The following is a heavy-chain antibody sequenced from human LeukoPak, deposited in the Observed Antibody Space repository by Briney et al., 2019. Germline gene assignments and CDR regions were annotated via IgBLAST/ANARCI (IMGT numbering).Heavy chain of an antibody. D-gene: IGHD3-22*01. J-gene: IGHJ6*02. CDR2: MNPNSGNT. Sequence: ASVKVSCKASGYTFTSYDITWVRQATGRGLEWLGWMNPNSGNTGYAQMFQGRVTITRSTSISTACMELNSLRAEDTAVYYCAKYSRASYYYDSSGYQRYGYYYGMDVWGQGTTVTVSS. CDR1: GYTFTSYD. CDR3: AKYSRASYYYDSSGYQRYGYYYGMDV. V-gene: IGHV1-8*03.